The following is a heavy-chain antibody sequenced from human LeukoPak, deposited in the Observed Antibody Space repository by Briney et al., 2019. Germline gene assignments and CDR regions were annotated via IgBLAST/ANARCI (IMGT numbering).Heavy chain of an antibody. CDR3: AKFALRYCSGGSCHPFDY. CDR2: ISGSGGST. V-gene: IGHV3-23*01. CDR1: GFTFSSDG. J-gene: IGHJ4*02. Sequence: PGGTLRLSCAASGFTFSSDGMSWVRQAPGKGLEWVSAISGSGGSTYYADSVKGRFIISRDNSKNTLYLQMNSLRAEDTAVYYCAKFALRYCSGGSCHPFDYWGQGTLVTVSS. D-gene: IGHD2-15*01.